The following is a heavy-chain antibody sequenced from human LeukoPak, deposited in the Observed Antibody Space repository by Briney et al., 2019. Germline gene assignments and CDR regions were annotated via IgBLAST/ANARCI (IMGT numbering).Heavy chain of an antibody. J-gene: IGHJ2*01. D-gene: IGHD3-10*01. V-gene: IGHV3-21*01. Sequence: PGGSLGLSCAASGFTFSSYSMNWVRQAPGKGLEWVSSISSSSSYIYYADSVKGRFTISRDNAKNSLYLQMNSLRAEDTAVYYYARALRITMVRGDWYFDLWGRGTLVTVSS. CDR2: ISSSSSYI. CDR3: ARALRITMVRGDWYFDL. CDR1: GFTFSSYS.